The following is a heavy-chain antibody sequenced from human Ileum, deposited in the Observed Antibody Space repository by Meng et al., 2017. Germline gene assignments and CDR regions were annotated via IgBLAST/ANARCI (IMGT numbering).Heavy chain of an antibody. CDR2: ISHDGSNK. J-gene: IGHJ5*02. D-gene: IGHD6-19*01. CDR3: AREKGSSGRAGWFDP. CDR1: GFTLSSNP. Sequence: GESLKISCAASGFTLSSNPMHWVRQDPGKGLEWVALISHDGSNKQYADSVRGRFTISRDISKNTVDLQMNSLRVEDTAMYYCAREKGSSGRAGWFDPWGQGTLVTVSS. V-gene: IGHV3-30*01.